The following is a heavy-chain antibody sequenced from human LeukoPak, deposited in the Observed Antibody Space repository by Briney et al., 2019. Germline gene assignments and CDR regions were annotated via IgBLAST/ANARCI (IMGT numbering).Heavy chain of an antibody. CDR3: ASVRITMVRGVIITGDY. CDR2: ISGSGGST. Sequence: GGSLRLSCAASGFTFSSYAMSWVRQAPGKGLEWVSAISGSGGSTYYADSVKGRFTISRDNSKNTLYLQMNSLRAEDTAVYYCASVRITMVRGVIITGDYWGQGTLVTVSS. D-gene: IGHD3-10*01. V-gene: IGHV3-23*01. CDR1: GFTFSSYA. J-gene: IGHJ4*02.